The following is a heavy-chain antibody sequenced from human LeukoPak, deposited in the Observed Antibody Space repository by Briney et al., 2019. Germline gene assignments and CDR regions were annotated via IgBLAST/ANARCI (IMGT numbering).Heavy chain of an antibody. J-gene: IGHJ4*02. D-gene: IGHD1-26*01. CDR2: LTPSGGNT. V-gene: IGHV1-46*01. CDR1: GYSFTSYY. CDR3: ARSRRGSYRARGGIYY. Sequence: ASVKVSCKTSGYSFTSYYMHWVRQAPGQGLEWMGILTPSGGNTNYAQRFEGRVTMTRDTSTSTVYMELSSLRSEDTAVYYCARSRRGSYRARGGIYYWGQGTLVTVSS.